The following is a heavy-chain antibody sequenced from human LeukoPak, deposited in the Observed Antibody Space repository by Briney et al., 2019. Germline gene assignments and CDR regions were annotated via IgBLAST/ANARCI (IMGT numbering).Heavy chain of an antibody. Sequence: ASEKVSCKASGYTFTSYGISWVRQAPGQGLEWMGWISAYNGNTNYAQKLQGRGTMTTDTSTSTAYMELRSLRSDDTAVYYCARVGISGGWSKSFGYFDLWGRGTLVTVSS. CDR1: GYTFTSYG. CDR3: ARVGISGGWSKSFGYFDL. CDR2: ISAYNGNT. D-gene: IGHD6-19*01. J-gene: IGHJ2*01. V-gene: IGHV1-18*01.